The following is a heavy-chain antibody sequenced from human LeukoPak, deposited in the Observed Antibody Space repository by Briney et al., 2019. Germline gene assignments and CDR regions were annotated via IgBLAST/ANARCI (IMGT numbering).Heavy chain of an antibody. CDR3: AKDCSGWSPCDN. CDR1: GFTFYSYG. CDR2: ISYDGSDK. Sequence: GRSLRLSCAASGFTFYSYGMHWVRQAPGKGLEWVTFISYDGSDKYYTDSVKGRFTISRDNSKNTLYLQMNSLRTEDTAVYYCAKDCSGWSPCDNWGQGTLDTVSS. V-gene: IGHV3-30*18. D-gene: IGHD6-19*01. J-gene: IGHJ4*02.